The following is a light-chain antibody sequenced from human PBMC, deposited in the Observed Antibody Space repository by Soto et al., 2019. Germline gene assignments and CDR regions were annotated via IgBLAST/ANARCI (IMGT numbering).Light chain of an antibody. CDR1: QSVGSN. V-gene: IGKV3-15*01. Sequence: EIVMTQSPATLSVSPGERATLSCRASQSVGSNLAWYQQKPGQAPRLLIYGASTRATGIPARFSGSGSGTEFTLTISSLQSEAFAVYYCQQYSNWPPGTFGQGTKVEIK. J-gene: IGKJ1*01. CDR2: GAS. CDR3: QQYSNWPPGT.